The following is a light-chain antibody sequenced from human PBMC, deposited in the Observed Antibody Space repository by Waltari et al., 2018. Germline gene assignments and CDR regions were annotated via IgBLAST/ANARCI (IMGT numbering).Light chain of an antibody. J-gene: IGKJ1*01. V-gene: IGKV3-15*01. CDR3: QQYNDWPKT. Sequence: EIVMTPSPTTLSASPGERITLSCRASQSISTNLAWYQQKFGQAPRLLIYGASTTATGIPARFSGRGSGTEFTLTISSLQSEDFAVYYCQQYNDWPKTFGQGTTVEI. CDR1: QSISTN. CDR2: GAS.